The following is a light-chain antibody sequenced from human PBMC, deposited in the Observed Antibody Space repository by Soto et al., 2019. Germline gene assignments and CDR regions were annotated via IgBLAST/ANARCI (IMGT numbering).Light chain of an antibody. J-gene: IGLJ2*01. Sequence: QSALTQPASVSGSPGQSITISCTGTSSDVGGYNSVSWYQQYPGKAPKLMIFDVSNRPSGVSNRFSGSKSGNTASLTISGLQAEDEADYYCSSYTSSSTLDVVFGGGTKVTVL. CDR3: SSYTSSSTLDVV. CDR1: SSDVGGYNS. V-gene: IGLV2-14*01. CDR2: DVS.